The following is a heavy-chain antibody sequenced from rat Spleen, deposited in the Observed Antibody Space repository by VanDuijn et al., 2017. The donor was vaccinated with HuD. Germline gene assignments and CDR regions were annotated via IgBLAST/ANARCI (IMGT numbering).Heavy chain of an antibody. Sequence: EVQLVESGGGLVQPGRSMKLSCAASGLSFSNYDMAWVRQAPTKGLEWVATISSSGGRTYYRDPVKGRFTISRDNAKNTLYLQVDSLRSEDTATYYCAKDKGEYNNLFDYWGQGVMVTVTS. D-gene: IGHD1-10*01. CDR3: AKDKGEYNNLFDY. CDR1: GLSFSNYD. J-gene: IGHJ2*01. V-gene: IGHV5-46*01. CDR2: ISSSGGRT.